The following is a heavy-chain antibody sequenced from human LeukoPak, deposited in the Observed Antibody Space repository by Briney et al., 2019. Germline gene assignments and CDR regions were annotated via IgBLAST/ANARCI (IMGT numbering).Heavy chain of an antibody. CDR2: IIPIFGTA. D-gene: IGHD1-26*01. V-gene: IGHV1-69*13. CDR1: GGTFSSYA. Sequence: GASVKVSCKASGGTFSSYAISWVRQAPGQGLEWMGGIIPIFGTANYAQKFQGRVTITADESTSTAYMELSSLRSEDTAVYYCARTSTVGATTHFDYWGQGTLVTVSS. CDR3: ARTSTVGATTHFDY. J-gene: IGHJ4*02.